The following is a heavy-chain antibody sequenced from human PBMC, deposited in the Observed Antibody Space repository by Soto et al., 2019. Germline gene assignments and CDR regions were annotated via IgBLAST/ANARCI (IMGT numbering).Heavy chain of an antibody. CDR2: IDPTDSYT. Sequence: GESLKISCKVSGYIFTSYWISWVRQMPGKGLEWMGRIDPTDSYTDYSPSFQGHVTISVDKSINTTYLQWNSLKASDSAIYYCARLPVLSLVAVWGFDYWGLGTLVTVS. CDR1: GYIFTSYW. J-gene: IGHJ4*02. V-gene: IGHV5-10-1*01. CDR3: ARLPVLSLVAVWGFDY. D-gene: IGHD3-16*01.